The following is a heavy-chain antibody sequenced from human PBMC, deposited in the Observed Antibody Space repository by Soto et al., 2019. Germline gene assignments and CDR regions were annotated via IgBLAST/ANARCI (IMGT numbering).Heavy chain of an antibody. D-gene: IGHD2-8*01. J-gene: IGHJ6*02. CDR3: AKEYCTNGVCYYYYYYGMDV. CDR1: GFTFSSYG. Sequence: GGSLRLSCAASGFTFSSYGMHWVRQAPGKGLEWVAVISYDGSNKYYADSVKGRFTISRDNSKNTPYLQMNSLRAEDTAVYYCAKEYCTNGVCYYYYYYGMDVWGQGTTVTVSS. V-gene: IGHV3-30*18. CDR2: ISYDGSNK.